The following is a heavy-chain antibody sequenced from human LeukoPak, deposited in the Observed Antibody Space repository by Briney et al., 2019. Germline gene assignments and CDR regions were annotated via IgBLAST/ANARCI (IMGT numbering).Heavy chain of an antibody. Sequence: ASVKDSCKVSGYTLTELSMHWVRQAPGKGLEWMGGFDPEDGETIYTQKFQGRVTMTEDTSTDTAYMELSSLRSEDTAVYYCATSGITRYYGMDVWGQGTTVTVSS. J-gene: IGHJ6*02. V-gene: IGHV1-24*01. CDR2: FDPEDGET. CDR1: GYTLTELS. D-gene: IGHD3-10*01. CDR3: ATSGITRYYGMDV.